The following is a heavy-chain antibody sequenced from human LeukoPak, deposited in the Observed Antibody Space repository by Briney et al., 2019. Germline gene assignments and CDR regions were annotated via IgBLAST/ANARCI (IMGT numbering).Heavy chain of an antibody. CDR2: IYSGGST. Sequence: GGCLRLFCAACGFTVCSNYVMWVRHAPGKGLEGVSVIYSGGSTYYADSVKGRFTISRHNSKNTLYLQMNSLRAENTAVYYCARGLTVTNPHYFDYWGQGTLVTVSS. CDR3: ARGLTVTNPHYFDY. D-gene: IGHD4-11*01. CDR1: GFTVCSNY. J-gene: IGHJ4*02. V-gene: IGHV3-53*01.